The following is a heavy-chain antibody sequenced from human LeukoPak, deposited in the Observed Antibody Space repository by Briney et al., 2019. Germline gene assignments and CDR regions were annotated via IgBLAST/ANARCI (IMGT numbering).Heavy chain of an antibody. J-gene: IGHJ4*02. V-gene: IGHV3-7*04. CDR1: GFTFSSYW. CDR2: IKQNGSEK. CDR3: AKEWFGELHFDY. Sequence: GGSLRLSCAASGFTFSSYWMSWVRQAPGKGLEWVANIKQNGSEKYYVDSVKGRFTISRDNAKNSLYPQMNSLRAEDTAVYYCAKEWFGELHFDYWGQGTLVTVSS. D-gene: IGHD3-10*01.